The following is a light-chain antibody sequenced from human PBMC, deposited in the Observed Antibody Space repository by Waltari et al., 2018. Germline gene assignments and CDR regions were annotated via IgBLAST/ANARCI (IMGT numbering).Light chain of an antibody. CDR2: DVF. CDR3: QQRRDWPIT. CDR1: HSVDTS. Sequence: EILLTQSPATLSLSPGDRATLSCRASHSVDTSLAWYQQKLGQAPRLLIYDVFYRATGIPARFSGRGSGTDFTLTISSLEPEDFALYFCQQRRDWPITFGQGTRLEIK. V-gene: IGKV3-11*01. J-gene: IGKJ5*01.